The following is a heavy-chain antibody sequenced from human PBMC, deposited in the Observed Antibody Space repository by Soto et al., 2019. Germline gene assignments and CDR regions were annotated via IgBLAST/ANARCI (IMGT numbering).Heavy chain of an antibody. CDR1: GFTFSSYG. V-gene: IGHV3-30*18. CDR2: ISYDGSNK. Sequence: QVQLVESGGGVVQPGRSLRLSCAASGFTFSSYGMHWVRQAPGKGLEWVAVISYDGSNKYYADSVKGRFTISRDNSKNTLYLQMNSLRAEDTAVYYCAKDHTVMTLRCGDVW. D-gene: IGHD4-4*01. CDR3: AKDHTVMTLRCGDV. J-gene: IGHJ6*01.